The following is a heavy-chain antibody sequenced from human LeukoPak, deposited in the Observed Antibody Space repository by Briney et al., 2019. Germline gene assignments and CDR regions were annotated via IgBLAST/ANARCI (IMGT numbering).Heavy chain of an antibody. D-gene: IGHD3-3*01. CDR1: GDSVSSKTSA. V-gene: IGHV6-1*01. J-gene: IGHJ4*02. Sequence: SQTLSLTCAISGDSVSSKTSAWHWIKQSPSRGLEWLGRTYYRSKWYNDYPISVKSRININPDTSMNQVSLQLNSVTPDDTGVYYCARDGGTSFDYWGQGTLVTVSS. CDR2: TYYRSKWYN. CDR3: ARDGGTSFDY.